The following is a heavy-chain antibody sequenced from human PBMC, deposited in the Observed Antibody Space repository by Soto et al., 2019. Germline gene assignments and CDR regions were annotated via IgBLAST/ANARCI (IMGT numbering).Heavy chain of an antibody. CDR1: GGSFSGYY. J-gene: IGHJ5*02. CDR3: ARGVRGYSYGYVWFDP. Sequence: PSETLSLTCAVYGGSFSGYYWSWIRQPPGKGLEWIGEINHSGSTNYNPSLKSRVTISVDTSKNQFSLKLSSVTAADTAVYYCARGVRGYSYGYVWFDPWGQGTLVTVS. D-gene: IGHD5-18*01. CDR2: INHSGST. V-gene: IGHV4-34*01.